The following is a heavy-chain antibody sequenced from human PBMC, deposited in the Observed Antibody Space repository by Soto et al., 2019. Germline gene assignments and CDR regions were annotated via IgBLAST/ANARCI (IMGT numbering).Heavy chain of an antibody. CDR3: AHKHMTTLTRGAFDI. Sequence: QITLKESGPTLVKPTQTLTLTCTFSGFSLSTGGMAVGWLRQPPGKALEWLALIYWDDDKRYSPSLESRLTITKDTSKNQVVLTVTNMDPVDTATYYCAHKHMTTLTRGAFDIWGQGTMVTVSS. J-gene: IGHJ3*02. V-gene: IGHV2-5*02. CDR2: IYWDDDK. CDR1: GFSLSTGGMA. D-gene: IGHD4-17*01.